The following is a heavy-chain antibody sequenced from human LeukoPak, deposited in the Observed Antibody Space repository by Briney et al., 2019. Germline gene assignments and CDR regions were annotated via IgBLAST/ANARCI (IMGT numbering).Heavy chain of an antibody. CDR1: GLTFSRFW. CDR3: ARLDVVVVVVATNAFDI. Sequence: GGSLRLSCAASGLTFSRFWMSWVRQIPGKGQEWVANVKPDGSEKYYVDSVKGRFTISRDNAKSSMYLQMNSLRADDTAVYYCARLDVVVVVVATNAFDIWGQGTVVTVSS. D-gene: IGHD2-15*01. V-gene: IGHV3-7*01. CDR2: VKPDGSEK. J-gene: IGHJ3*02.